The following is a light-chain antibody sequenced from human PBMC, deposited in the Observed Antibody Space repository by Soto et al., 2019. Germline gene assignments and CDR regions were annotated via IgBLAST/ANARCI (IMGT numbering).Light chain of an antibody. J-gene: IGLJ2*01. V-gene: IGLV2-8*01. CDR3: SSYAGSKNFVI. CDR1: SSDVGGYNY. Sequence: QSVLTQPPSASGSPRQSVTIPCTGTSSDVGGYNYVSWYQQHPGKAPKLMIYEVSKRPSGVPDRFSGSKSGNTASLTVSGLQAEDEADYYCSSYAGSKNFVIFGGGTKLTVL. CDR2: EVS.